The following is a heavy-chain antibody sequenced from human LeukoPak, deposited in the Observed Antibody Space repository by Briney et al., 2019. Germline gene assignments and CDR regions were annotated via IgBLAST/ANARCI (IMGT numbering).Heavy chain of an antibody. CDR3: AKIPRYGDYYFDY. CDR1: GFTFSSYA. Sequence: SGGSLRLSCAASGFTFSSYAMSWVRQAPGKGLEWVSAISGSGGSTYYADSVKGRFTISRDNSKNTLYLQMNSLRAEDTAVYYCAKIPRYGDYYFDYWGQGTLATVSS. D-gene: IGHD4-17*01. CDR2: ISGSGGST. J-gene: IGHJ4*02. V-gene: IGHV3-23*01.